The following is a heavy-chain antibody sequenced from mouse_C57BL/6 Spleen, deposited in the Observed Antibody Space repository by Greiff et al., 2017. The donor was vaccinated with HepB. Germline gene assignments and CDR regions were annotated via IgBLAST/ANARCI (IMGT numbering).Heavy chain of an antibody. D-gene: IGHD1-1*01. Sequence: EVMLVESGGGLVKPGGSLKLSCAASGFTFSSYTMSWVRQTPEKRLEWVATISGGGGNTYYPDSVKGRVTISRDNAKNTLYLQMSSLRSEDTALYYCARHEDYGSTGYFDYWGQGTTLTVSS. V-gene: IGHV5-9*01. CDR1: GFTFSSYT. J-gene: IGHJ2*01. CDR3: ARHEDYGSTGYFDY. CDR2: ISGGGGNT.